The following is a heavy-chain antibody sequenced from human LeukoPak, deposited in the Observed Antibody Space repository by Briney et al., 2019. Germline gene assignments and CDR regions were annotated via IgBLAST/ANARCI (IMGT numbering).Heavy chain of an antibody. J-gene: IGHJ4*02. CDR3: TTKVIGPPDY. D-gene: IGHD2-21*01. CDR1: GFTFSNVF. CDR2: IKSKADSGTV. Sequence: PGGSLRLSCAASGFTFSNVFMSWVRQAPGKGLEWIGRIKSKADSGTVDYAAPVKGRFTISRDDSKNTVDLQMNSLNIEDTGVYYCTTKVIGPPDYWGQGTLVTVSS. V-gene: IGHV3-15*01.